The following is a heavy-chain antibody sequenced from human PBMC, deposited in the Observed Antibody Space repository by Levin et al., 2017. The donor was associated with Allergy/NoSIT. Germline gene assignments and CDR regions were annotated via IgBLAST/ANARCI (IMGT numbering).Heavy chain of an antibody. CDR1: GGSVSSGSYY. CDR2: IYYSGST. V-gene: IGHV4-61*01. D-gene: IGHD3-10*01. CDR3: ARDVDNGSGSYRYYYYYGMDV. J-gene: IGHJ6*02. Sequence: SQTLSLTCTVSGGSVSSGSYYWSWIRQPPGKGLEWIGYIYYSGSTNYNPSLKSRVTISVDTSKNQFSLKLSSVTAADTAVYYCARDVDNGSGSYRYYYYYGMDVWGQGTTVTVSS.